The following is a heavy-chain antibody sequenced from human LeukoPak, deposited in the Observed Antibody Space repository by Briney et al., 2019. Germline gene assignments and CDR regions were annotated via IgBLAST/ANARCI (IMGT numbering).Heavy chain of an antibody. D-gene: IGHD3-22*01. CDR2: INPNSGST. V-gene: IGHV1-2*02. CDR1: GYTFTGYY. CDR3: ARDQRFRRYYYDSSDYSICIGFDP. J-gene: IGHJ5*02. Sequence: ASVKVSCKASGYTFTGYYMHWVRQAPGQGLAWMGWINPNSGSTNYAQKFQGRVTMTRDTSNNPAYSEPSRLSSDDTVVYYCARDQRFRRYYYDSSDYSICIGFDPWGEGTLVTVSS.